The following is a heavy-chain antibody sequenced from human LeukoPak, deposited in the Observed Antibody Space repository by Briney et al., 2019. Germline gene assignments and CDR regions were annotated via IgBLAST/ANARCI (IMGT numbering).Heavy chain of an antibody. J-gene: IGHJ4*02. CDR1: GFTFSSYA. CDR2: TSYDGSNK. D-gene: IGHD3-10*01. V-gene: IGHV3-30*04. CDR3: AREEVAILWFGETAKTPFDY. Sequence: PGGSLRLSCAASGFTFSSYALHWVRQAPGKGLEWVAVTSYDGSNKHYADSVKGRFTISRDNSKNTLYLQMNGLRAEDTAVYYCAREEVAILWFGETAKTPFDYWGQGTLVTVSS.